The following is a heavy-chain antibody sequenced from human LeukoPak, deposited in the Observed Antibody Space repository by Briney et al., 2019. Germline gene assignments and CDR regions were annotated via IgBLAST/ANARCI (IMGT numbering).Heavy chain of an antibody. J-gene: IGHJ6*02. CDR3: ARGRATVTTLSGMDV. V-gene: IGHV1-2*04. Sequence: GASVKVSCKASGYTFIGYYMHWVRQAPGQGLEWMGWINPNTGGTNYAQKFQGWVTMTRDTSIGTAYMELSRLRSDGTAVYYCARGRATVTTLSGMDVWGQGTTVTVSS. CDR1: GYTFIGYY. D-gene: IGHD4-17*01. CDR2: INPNTGGT.